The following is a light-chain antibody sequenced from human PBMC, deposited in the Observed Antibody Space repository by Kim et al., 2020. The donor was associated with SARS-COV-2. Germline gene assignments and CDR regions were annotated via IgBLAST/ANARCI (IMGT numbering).Light chain of an antibody. V-gene: IGLV3-21*04. CDR3: QVWVSSSWV. J-gene: IGLJ3*02. Sequence: SYELTQPPSVSVAPGKTARITCGGNNIGSKSVHWYQQKPGQAPVLVIYYDSDRPSGIPERFSGSNSGNTATLTISRVEAGDEADYYCQVWVSSSWV. CDR2: YDS. CDR1: NIGSKS.